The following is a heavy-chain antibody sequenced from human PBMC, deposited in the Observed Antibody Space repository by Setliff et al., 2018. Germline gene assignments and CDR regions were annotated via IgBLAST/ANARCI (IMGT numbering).Heavy chain of an antibody. Sequence: ASVKVSCKASGYTFRNYAFAWVRQAPGQGLEWVGWTSVYNGDTNYAQKFQGRVTLTTDTSTSTAYMELRSLTSDDSAFYYCARAPSVELVTIRTNSWITYWGQGTLVTVSS. J-gene: IGHJ4*02. CDR3: ARAPSVELVTIRTNSWITY. D-gene: IGHD5-18*01. CDR1: GYTFRNYA. V-gene: IGHV1-18*01. CDR2: TSVYNGDT.